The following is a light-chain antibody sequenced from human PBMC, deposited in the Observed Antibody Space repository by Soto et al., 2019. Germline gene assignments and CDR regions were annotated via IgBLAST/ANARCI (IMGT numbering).Light chain of an antibody. Sequence: DIKMSQSPSTLSGSVGDRVTITCRASQTISSWLAWYQQKPGKAPKLLIYKASTLKSGVPSRFSGSGSGTDFTLTISSLQPEDFATYYWQQANSFPLTVGGGTKVDIK. V-gene: IGKV1-5*03. CDR3: QQANSFPLT. CDR2: KAS. CDR1: QTISSW. J-gene: IGKJ4*01.